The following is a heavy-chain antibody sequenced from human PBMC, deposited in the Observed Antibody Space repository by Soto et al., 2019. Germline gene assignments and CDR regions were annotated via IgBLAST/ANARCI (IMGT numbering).Heavy chain of an antibody. D-gene: IGHD5-18*01. CDR2: ISSSSSTI. J-gene: IGHJ6*02. Sequence: PGGSLRLSCAASGFTFSTYSMNWVRQAPGKGLEWVSYISSSSSTIFYTDSVKGRFTVSRDNSKNSLYLQMNSLRAEDTAVYYWAREGGYSYGVPTAIYCYYGMDVWGQGTTVTVSS. CDR1: GFTFSTYS. V-gene: IGHV3-48*01. CDR3: AREGGYSYGVPTAIYCYYGMDV.